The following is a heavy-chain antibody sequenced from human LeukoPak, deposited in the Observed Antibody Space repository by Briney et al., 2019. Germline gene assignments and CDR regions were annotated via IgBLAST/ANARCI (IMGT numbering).Heavy chain of an antibody. Sequence: ASVKVSCKVSGYTLTELSMHWVRQAPGKGLEWMGGFDPEDGETIYAQKFQGRVTMTEDTSTDTAYMELSSLRSEDTAVYYCAKDLRGALYCSGGSCYSSSLDYWGQGTLVTVSS. CDR2: FDPEDGET. CDR3: AKDLRGALYCSGGSCYSSSLDY. V-gene: IGHV1-24*01. D-gene: IGHD2-15*01. J-gene: IGHJ4*02. CDR1: GYTLTELS.